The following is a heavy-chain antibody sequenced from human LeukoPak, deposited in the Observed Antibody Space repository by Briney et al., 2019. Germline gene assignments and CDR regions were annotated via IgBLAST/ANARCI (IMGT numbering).Heavy chain of an antibody. Sequence: GGSLRLSCAASGFTVSSNYMSWVRQAPGKGLEWVSSLRGAERTPYYAESVKGRFTISRDNSENTLYLQMNSLRAEDTAVYYCAKDPIAALDYWGQGTLVTVSS. CDR1: GFTVSSNY. D-gene: IGHD6-6*01. CDR2: LRGAERTP. V-gene: IGHV3-23*01. J-gene: IGHJ4*02. CDR3: AKDPIAALDY.